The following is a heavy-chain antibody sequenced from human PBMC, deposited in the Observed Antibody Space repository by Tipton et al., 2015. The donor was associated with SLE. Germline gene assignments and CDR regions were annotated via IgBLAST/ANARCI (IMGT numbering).Heavy chain of an antibody. Sequence: TLSLTCTVSGGSISNYCWSWIRQPPGKGLEWIGYIDYRGSTNYNPSLKSRVTISADTSKSQFSLKLSSVTAADTAVYYCARVPFYYYYYMDVWGKGTTVTVSS. CDR2: IDYRGST. J-gene: IGHJ6*03. V-gene: IGHV4-59*01. CDR3: ARVPFYYYYYMDV. CDR1: GGSISNYC.